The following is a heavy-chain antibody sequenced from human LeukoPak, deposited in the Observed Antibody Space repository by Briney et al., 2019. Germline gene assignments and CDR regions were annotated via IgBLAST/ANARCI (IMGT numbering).Heavy chain of an antibody. CDR1: GGSISSGGYY. V-gene: IGHV4-31*03. CDR2: IYYSGST. Sequence: SQTLSPTCTVSGGSISSGGYYWSWIRQHPGKGLEWIGYIYYSGSTYYNPSLKSRVTISVDTSKNQFSLKLSSVTAADTAVYYCAREPRDGYNPYFDYWGQGTLVTASS. D-gene: IGHD5-24*01. J-gene: IGHJ4*02. CDR3: AREPRDGYNPYFDY.